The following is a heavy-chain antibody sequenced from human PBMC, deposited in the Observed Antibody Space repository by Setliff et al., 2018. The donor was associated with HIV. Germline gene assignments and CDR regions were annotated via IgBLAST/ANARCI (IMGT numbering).Heavy chain of an antibody. CDR3: VGLRYYADGAWHGGDY. Sequence: PGGSVRLSCVASGFIFSDRYMDWVRQAPGKGLEWIGRSRNKANSYSTEYAASVKGRFTISRDASKSSMYLQMNSLKSEDTAVYYCVGLRYYADGAWHGGDYWGQGSLVTVSS. J-gene: IGHJ4*02. CDR2: SRNKANSYST. D-gene: IGHD2-8*01. V-gene: IGHV3-72*01. CDR1: GFIFSDRY.